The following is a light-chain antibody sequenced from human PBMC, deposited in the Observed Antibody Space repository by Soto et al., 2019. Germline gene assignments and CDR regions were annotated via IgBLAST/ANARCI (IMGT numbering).Light chain of an antibody. J-gene: IGLJ1*01. CDR1: SSNIGATYD. Sequence: QTVVTQPPSVSGAPGQRVTISCTGSSSNIGATYDVQWYQQFPGTAPKLLIYGNSNRPSGVPDRFSGSKSGTSASLAITGLQADDEADYYCQSYDSSLSAHYVFGTGTKLTVL. CDR3: QSYDSSLSAHYV. CDR2: GNS. V-gene: IGLV1-40*01.